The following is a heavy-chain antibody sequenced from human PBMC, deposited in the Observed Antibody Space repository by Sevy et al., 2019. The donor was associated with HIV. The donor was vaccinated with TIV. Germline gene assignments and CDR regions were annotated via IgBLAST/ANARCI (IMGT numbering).Heavy chain of an antibody. D-gene: IGHD3-10*01. V-gene: IGHV3-21*01. Sequence: GGSLRLSCAASGFTFSSYSMNWVRQAPGKGLEWVSSISSSSSYIYYADSVKGRFTISRDNAKNSLYLQMNSLRAEDTAVYYCARATRVVRGAFDYRGQGTLVTVSS. CDR3: ARATRVVRGAFDY. CDR1: GFTFSSYS. J-gene: IGHJ4*02. CDR2: ISSSSSYI.